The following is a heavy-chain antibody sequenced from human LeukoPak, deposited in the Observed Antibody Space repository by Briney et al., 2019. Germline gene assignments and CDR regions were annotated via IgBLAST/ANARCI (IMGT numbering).Heavy chain of an antibody. CDR2: IYPGDSDT. D-gene: IGHD2-21*01. CDR3: TRRSYCGGDCYSDY. J-gene: IGHJ4*02. Sequence: GESLQISCKGSGSSFTSYWIGWVRQLPGKGLEWMGIIYPGDSDTRYSPSFQGQVTISADKSINTAYLHWSSLKASDTAMYYCTRRSYCGGDCYSDYWGQGTLVIVSS. CDR1: GSSFTSYW. V-gene: IGHV5-51*01.